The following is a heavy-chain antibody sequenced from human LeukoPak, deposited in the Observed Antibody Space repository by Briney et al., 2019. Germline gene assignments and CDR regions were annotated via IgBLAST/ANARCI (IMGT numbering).Heavy chain of an antibody. V-gene: IGHV4-39*07. CDR3: VRGPYGASISKWFDP. J-gene: IGHJ5*02. Sequence: PSETLSLTCTVSGDSISTSKSYWGWIRQPPLKGLEWIGSIYYTGNTYYNASLKSRVTISVDTSRNQFSLKLSSVTAADTAVYYCVRGPYGASISKWFDPWGQGTQVIVSP. CDR1: GDSISTSKSY. CDR2: IYYTGNT. D-gene: IGHD4/OR15-4a*01.